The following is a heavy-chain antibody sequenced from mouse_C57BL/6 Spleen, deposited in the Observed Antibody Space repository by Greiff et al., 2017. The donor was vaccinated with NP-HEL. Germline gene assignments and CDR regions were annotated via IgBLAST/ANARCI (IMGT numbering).Heavy chain of an antibody. CDR3: ARGNYCGSSYGDWYFDV. D-gene: IGHD1-1*01. CDR1: GYTFTSYW. V-gene: IGHV1-61*01. CDR2: IYPSDSET. J-gene: IGHJ1*03. Sequence: LQQPGAELVRPGSSVKLSCKASGYTFTSYWMDWVKQRPGQGLEWIGNIYPSDSETHYNQKFKDKATLTVDKSSSTAYMQLSSLTSEDSAVYYCARGNYCGSSYGDWYFDVWGTGTTVTVSS.